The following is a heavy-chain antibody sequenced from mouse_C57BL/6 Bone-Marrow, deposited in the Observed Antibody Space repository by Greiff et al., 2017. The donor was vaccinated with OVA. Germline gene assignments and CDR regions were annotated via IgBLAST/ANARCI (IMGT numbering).Heavy chain of an antibody. V-gene: IGHV1-52*01. CDR2: IDPSDSET. CDR1: GYTFTSYW. J-gene: IGHJ4*01. D-gene: IGHD1-1*01. Sequence: VQLQQPGAELVRPGSSVKLSCKASGYTFTSYWMHWVKQRPIQGLEWIGNIDPSDSETHYNQKFKDKATLTVDKSSSTAYMQLSSLTSEDSAVYYCARNSHYYGSSYDAMDYWGQGTSVTVSS. CDR3: ARNSHYYGSSYDAMDY.